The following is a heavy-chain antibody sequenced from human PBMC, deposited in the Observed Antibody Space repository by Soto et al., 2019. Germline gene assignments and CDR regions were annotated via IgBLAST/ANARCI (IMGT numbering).Heavy chain of an antibody. V-gene: IGHV4-31*03. CDR2: IYYSGST. J-gene: IGHJ5*02. Sequence: TLSLTCTVSVGSISIGGYDWSWIRQHPGKGLEWIGYIYYSGSTYYNPSLKSRVTISVDTSKNQFSLKLSSVTAADTAVYYCARGKFAVTAKDNWFDPWGQGNLVTVSS. D-gene: IGHD2-21*02. CDR1: VGSISIGGYD. CDR3: ARGKFAVTAKDNWFDP.